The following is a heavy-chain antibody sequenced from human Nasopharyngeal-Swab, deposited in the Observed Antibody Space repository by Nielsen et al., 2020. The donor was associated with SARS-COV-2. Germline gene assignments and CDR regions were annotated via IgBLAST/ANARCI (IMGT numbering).Heavy chain of an antibody. CDR1: GFTFSNSA. D-gene: IGHD4/OR15-4a*01. CDR3: AKEEVPNDY. V-gene: IGHV3-23*01. Sequence: AGSLRLSCSVSGFTFSNSALSWVRQAPGKGLEWVSAISISGATTFYADSVRGRFTISRDNDRNTVYLQMSSLTVEDTAIYYCAKEEVPNDYWGQGTLVTVSS. CDR2: ISISGATT. J-gene: IGHJ4*02.